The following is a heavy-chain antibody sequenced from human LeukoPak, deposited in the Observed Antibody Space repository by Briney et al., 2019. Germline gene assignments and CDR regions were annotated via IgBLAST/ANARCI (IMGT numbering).Heavy chain of an antibody. CDR3: VTFGEYYYYGMDV. D-gene: IGHD3-3*01. CDR1: GFTFSSYE. V-gene: IGHV3-48*03. J-gene: IGHJ6*04. CDR2: ISSSGSTI. Sequence: PGGSLRLSCAASGFTFSSYEMDWVRQAPGKGLEWVSYISSSGSTIYYADSVKGRFTISRDNAKNSLYLQMNSLRAEDTAVYYCVTFGEYYYYGMDVWGKGTTVTVSS.